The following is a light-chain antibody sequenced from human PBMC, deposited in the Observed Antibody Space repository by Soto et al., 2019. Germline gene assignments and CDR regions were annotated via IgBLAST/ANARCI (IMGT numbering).Light chain of an antibody. CDR1: TSDVGDYNY. CDR3: SSYTSSSTYV. J-gene: IGLJ1*01. V-gene: IGLV2-14*01. CDR2: EVN. Sequence: QSALTQPASVSGSPGQSITISCTGATSDVGDYNYVSWYQHHPGQAPKLLIYEVNNRPSGVSNRFSGSKSGNVASLTISGLQAEDEADYYCSSYTSSSTYVFGTGTKITVL.